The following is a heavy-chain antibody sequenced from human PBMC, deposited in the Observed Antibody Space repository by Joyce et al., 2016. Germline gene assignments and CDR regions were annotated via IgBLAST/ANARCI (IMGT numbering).Heavy chain of an antibody. CDR3: ARGGLLGTWNDLANFDY. J-gene: IGHJ4*02. V-gene: IGHV7-4-1*02. D-gene: IGHD1-1*01. CDR1: GYHFNTYA. Sequence: QVHLVQSGSELKKPGASVKVSCKASGYHFNTYAINWVRQAPGQGLEWMGLNPSNTGNPTYAQDFTGRFVFSLDASVTTAYLQISSLKAEDTAVYYCARGGLLGTWNDLANFDYWGQGTLVTVSS. CDR2: NPSNTGNP.